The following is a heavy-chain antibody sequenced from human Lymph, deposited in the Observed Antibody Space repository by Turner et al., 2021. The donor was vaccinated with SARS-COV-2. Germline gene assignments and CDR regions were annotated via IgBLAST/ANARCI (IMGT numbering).Heavy chain of an antibody. J-gene: IGHJ6*02. CDR2: MNPNSGNT. CDR3: ARGRYSGGGMDV. V-gene: IGHV1-8*02. Sequence: QVQLVQSGAEVKKPGASVKVSCKAPGYTFTSYDINWVQQATGQGLEWMGWMNPNSGNTGYAQKFKGRVTMTRNTSISTAYMELSSLRSEDTAVYYCARGRYSGGGMDVWGQGTTVTVSS. D-gene: IGHD1-26*01. CDR1: GYTFTSYD.